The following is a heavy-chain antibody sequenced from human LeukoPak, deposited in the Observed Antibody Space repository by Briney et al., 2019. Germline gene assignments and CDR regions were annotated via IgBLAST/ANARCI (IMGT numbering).Heavy chain of an antibody. Sequence: SVKVSCKASGYTFTSYGISWVRQAPGQGLEWMGGIIPIFGTANYAQKFQGRVAITADESTSTAYMELSSLRSEDTAVYYCARDRYSSGWLTSNWFGPWGQGTLVTVSS. D-gene: IGHD6-19*01. V-gene: IGHV1-69*13. J-gene: IGHJ5*02. CDR1: GYTFTSYG. CDR3: ARDRYSSGWLTSNWFGP. CDR2: IIPIFGTA.